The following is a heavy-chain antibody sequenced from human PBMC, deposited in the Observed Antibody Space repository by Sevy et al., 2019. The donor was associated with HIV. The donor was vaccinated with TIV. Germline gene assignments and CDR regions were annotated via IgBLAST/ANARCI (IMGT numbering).Heavy chain of an antibody. CDR1: GFTFSSYS. J-gene: IGHJ4*02. CDR2: ISSSSSYI. D-gene: IGHD6-19*01. V-gene: IGHV3-21*01. CDR3: AREWKEYSSGPFDY. Sequence: GGSLRLSCAASGFTFSSYSMNWVRQAPGKGLEWVSSISSSSSYIYYADSVKGRFTISRDNAKNSLYLHMNSLRAEDTAVYYCAREWKEYSSGPFDYWGQGTLVTVSS.